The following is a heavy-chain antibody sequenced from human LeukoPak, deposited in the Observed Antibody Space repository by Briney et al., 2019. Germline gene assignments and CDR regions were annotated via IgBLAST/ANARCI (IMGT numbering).Heavy chain of an antibody. J-gene: IGHJ4*02. Sequence: SETLSLTSTVSGDSISSYYWSWIRQPPGKGLEWIGYIYYSGSTNYNPSLKSRVSISVDTSRNQFSLKLSSVTAADTAVYYCARAQPHYGGNYKDYWGQGTLVTVSS. V-gene: IGHV4-59*01. CDR3: ARAQPHYGGNYKDY. D-gene: IGHD4-23*01. CDR2: IYYSGST. CDR1: GDSISSYY.